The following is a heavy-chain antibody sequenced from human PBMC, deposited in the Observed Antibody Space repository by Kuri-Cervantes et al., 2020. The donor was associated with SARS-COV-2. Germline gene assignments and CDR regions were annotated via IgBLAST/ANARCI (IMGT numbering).Heavy chain of an antibody. D-gene: IGHD4-17*01. CDR2: IIPIFGTA. Sequence: SVKVSCKASGGTFSSYAISWVRQAPGQGLEWMGRIIPIFGTANYAQKFQGRVTITADESTSTAYMELSSLRSEDTAAYYCARGYGDQPYEYDAFDIWGQGTMVTVSS. J-gene: IGHJ3*02. CDR1: GGTFSSYA. V-gene: IGHV1-69*13. CDR3: ARGYGDQPYEYDAFDI.